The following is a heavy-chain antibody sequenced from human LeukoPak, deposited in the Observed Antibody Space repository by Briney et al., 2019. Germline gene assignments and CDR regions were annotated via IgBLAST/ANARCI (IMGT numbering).Heavy chain of an antibody. CDR3: ARDLRQSFDY. Sequence: GGSLRLSCAASGFTFSNAWMSWVRQAPGKGLEWVGRIKSKTDGGTTDYAAPVKGRFTISRDDSKNTLYLQMNSLRAEDTALYYCARDLRQSFDYWGQGTLVTVSS. CDR2: IKSKTDGGTT. D-gene: IGHD6-19*01. V-gene: IGHV3-15*01. CDR1: GFTFSNAW. J-gene: IGHJ4*02.